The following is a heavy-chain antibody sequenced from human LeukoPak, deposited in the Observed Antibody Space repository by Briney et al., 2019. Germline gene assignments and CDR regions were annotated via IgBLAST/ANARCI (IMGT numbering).Heavy chain of an antibody. D-gene: IGHD3-22*01. Sequence: PGGSLRLSCAGSGFTVSSNYMSWVRQAPGKGLEWVSVIYSGDSTYYADSVKGRFIISRDNSKNTVYPQMNSLRAEDTAVYYCARLSANSSAYFFDYWGQGTLVTVSS. CDR2: IYSGDST. CDR3: ARLSANSSAYFFDY. V-gene: IGHV3-66*04. J-gene: IGHJ4*02. CDR1: GFTVSSNY.